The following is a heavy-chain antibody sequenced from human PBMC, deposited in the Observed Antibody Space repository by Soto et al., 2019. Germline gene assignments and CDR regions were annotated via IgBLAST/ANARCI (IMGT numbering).Heavy chain of an antibody. D-gene: IGHD3-22*01. J-gene: IGHJ5*02. CDR3: ARDLAPNDYDSSGYEPYNWFDP. CDR1: GYTFTGYY. CDR2: INPNSGGT. Sequence: QVQLVQSGAEVKKPGASVKVSCKASGYTFTGYYMHWVRQAPGQGLEWMGWINPNSGGTNYAQKFQGRVTMNRDTSVRTAYMELSRLRSDDTAVYYCARDLAPNDYDSSGYEPYNWFDPWGQGTLVTVSS. V-gene: IGHV1-2*02.